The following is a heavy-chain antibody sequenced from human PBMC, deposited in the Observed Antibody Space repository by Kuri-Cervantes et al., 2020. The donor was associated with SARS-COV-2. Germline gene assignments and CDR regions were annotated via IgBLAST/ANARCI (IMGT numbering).Heavy chain of an antibody. CDR1: GFTFSSYA. CDR3: AKDTQAARPNYFDY. CDR2: IGTAGDP. J-gene: IGHJ4*02. D-gene: IGHD6-6*01. Sequence: GGSLRPSCAASGFTFSSYAMSWVRQATGKGLEWVSAIGTAGDPYYPGSVKGRFTISRDNAKNSLYLQMNSLRAEDTALYYCAKDTQAARPNYFDYWGQGTLVTVSS. V-gene: IGHV3-13*05.